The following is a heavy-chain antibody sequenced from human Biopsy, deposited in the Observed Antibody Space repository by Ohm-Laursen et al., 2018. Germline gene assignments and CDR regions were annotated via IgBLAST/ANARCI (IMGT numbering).Heavy chain of an antibody. D-gene: IGHD5-24*01. CDR1: GYSISTGYY. V-gene: IGHV4-38-2*01. J-gene: IGHJ5*02. CDR3: ARALPSHLQSGYL. CDR2: IFHTGTT. Sequence: TLSLTCAVSGYSISTGYYWGWIRQSPGKGLEWIGSIFHTGTTYYNPSLKSRVTISVDTSKNQFSLKLISVTAADTAMYYCARALPSHLQSGYLWGQGTLVTVSS.